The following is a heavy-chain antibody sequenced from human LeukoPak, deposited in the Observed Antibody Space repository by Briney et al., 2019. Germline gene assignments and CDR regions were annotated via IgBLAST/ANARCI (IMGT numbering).Heavy chain of an antibody. D-gene: IGHD2-2*01. CDR2: IYYSGST. Sequence: PSETLSLTCTVSGGSISSGGYYWSWIRQHPGKGLEWIGYIYYSGSTNYNPSLKSRVTISVDTSKNQFSLKLSSVTAADTAVYYCARDAVYCSSTSCYSWFDTWGQGTLVTVSS. CDR1: GGSISSGGYY. V-gene: IGHV4-61*08. CDR3: ARDAVYCSSTSCYSWFDT. J-gene: IGHJ5*02.